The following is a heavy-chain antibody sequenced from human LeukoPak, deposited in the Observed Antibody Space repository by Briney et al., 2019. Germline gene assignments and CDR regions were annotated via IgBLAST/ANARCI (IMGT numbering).Heavy chain of an antibody. CDR3: ARDPHSSNDY. CDR2: IIPILGIA. V-gene: IGHV1-69*04. D-gene: IGHD2-21*01. CDR1: GGTFSSYA. Sequence: GSSVKVPCKASGGTFSSYAISWVRQAPGQGLEWMGRIIPILGIANYAQKFQGRVTITADKSTSTAYMELSSLRSEDTAVYYCARDPHSSNDYWGQGTLVTVSS. J-gene: IGHJ4*02.